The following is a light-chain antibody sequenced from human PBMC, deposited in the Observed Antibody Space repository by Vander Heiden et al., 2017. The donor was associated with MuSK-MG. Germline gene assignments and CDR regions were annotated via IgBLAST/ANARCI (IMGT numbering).Light chain of an antibody. CDR3: QVWDSSSYVT. J-gene: IGLJ2*01. V-gene: IGLV3-21*02. CDR2: DDN. Sequence: SYVLTQPPSASVAPGPTPTITRGGSNIGSRSVHRTEQKPGQPPVAVVYDDNDRPSGIPERFSGSNAGNTATLTIGRVEAEDEADYYCQVWDSSSYVTFGGGTKLTVL. CDR1: NIGSRS.